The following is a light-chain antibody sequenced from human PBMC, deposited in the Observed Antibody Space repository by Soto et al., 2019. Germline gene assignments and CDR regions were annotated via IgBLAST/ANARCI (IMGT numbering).Light chain of an antibody. CDR1: QSISSW. Sequence: DIQMTQSPSTLSASVGDRVTITCRASQSISSWLAWYQQKPGKAPKLLIYKASSLESGVPSRFSGSGSGTEFTLTISSLQSEDSAVYHCQQYDHWPRTFGQGTKVDI. CDR2: KAS. J-gene: IGKJ1*01. V-gene: IGKV1-5*03. CDR3: QQYDHWPRT.